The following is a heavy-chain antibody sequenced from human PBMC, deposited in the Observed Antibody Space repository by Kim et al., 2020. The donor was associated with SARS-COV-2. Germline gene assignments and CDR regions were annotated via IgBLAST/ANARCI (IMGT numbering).Heavy chain of an antibody. J-gene: IGHJ4*02. CDR3: ARSFTTQPLHQAPGQALQVVAIGFDY. CDR2: IYPGDSDT. V-gene: IGHV5-51*01. D-gene: IGHD2-15*01. CDR1: GYSFTSYW. Sequence: GESLKISCKGSGYSFTSYWIGWVRQMPGKGLEWMGIIYPGDSDTRYSPSFQGQVTISADKSISTAYLQWSSLKASDTAMYYCARSFTTQPLHQAPGQALQVVAIGFDYWGQETLVTVSS.